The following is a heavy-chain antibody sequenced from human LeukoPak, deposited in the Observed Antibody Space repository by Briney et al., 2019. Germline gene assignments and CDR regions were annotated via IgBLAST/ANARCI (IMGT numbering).Heavy chain of an antibody. D-gene: IGHD2-2*01. CDR1: GGTFSSYA. CDR2: INPSGGST. CDR3: ARGGCSSTSCPPRGLNY. Sequence: GASVKVSCKASGGTFSSYAISWVRQAPGQGLEWMGIINPSGGSTSYAQKFQGRVTMTRDTSTSTVYMELSSLRSEDTAVYYCARGGCSSTSCPPRGLNYWGQGTLVTVSS. V-gene: IGHV1-46*01. J-gene: IGHJ4*02.